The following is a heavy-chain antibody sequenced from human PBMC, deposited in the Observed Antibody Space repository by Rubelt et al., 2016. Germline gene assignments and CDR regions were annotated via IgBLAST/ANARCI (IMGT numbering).Heavy chain of an antibody. J-gene: IGHJ6*02. D-gene: IGHD5-12*01. CDR3: ARATRGFDFGHGYYYGMDV. CDR1: DGSFSGYY. CDR2: INHSGSI. Sequence: QAQLLQWGAGLLKPSETLSLICGFSDGSFSGYYWSWIRQPPGKGLEWIGEINHSGSINYNPSLKTRVTISVDTSENQFFLKLTSVTAADTALYYCARATRGFDFGHGYYYGMDVWGQGTTVTVSS. V-gene: IGHV4-34*02.